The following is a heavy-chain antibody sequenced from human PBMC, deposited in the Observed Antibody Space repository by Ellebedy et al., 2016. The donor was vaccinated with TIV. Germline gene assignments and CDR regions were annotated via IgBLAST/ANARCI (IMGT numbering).Heavy chain of an antibody. D-gene: IGHD6-13*01. CDR1: GFTFSSYA. J-gene: IGHJ4*02. V-gene: IGHV3-30*07. CDR2: ISYDGSNK. CDR3: AKRTTAAGSYFDF. Sequence: GESLKISCAASGFTFSSYAMHWVRQAPGKGLEWVAVISYDGSNKYYADSVKGRFTISRDNSKNTLYLQMNSLRADDTAVYFCAKRTTAAGSYFDFWGQGTLVTVSS.